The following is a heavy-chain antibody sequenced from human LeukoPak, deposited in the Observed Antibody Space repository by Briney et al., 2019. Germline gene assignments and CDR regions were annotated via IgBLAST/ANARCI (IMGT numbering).Heavy chain of an antibody. CDR2: VYYAGSS. CDR1: GGSISTYY. D-gene: IGHD3-3*01. V-gene: IGHV4-59*01. Sequence: SETLSLTCTVSGGSISTYYWSWIRQPPGKGLEWIGYVYYAGSSRYNPSLKSRVTISVDTSKNQFSLNLSSLTAADTAVYYCARVRTIFGVVTPYYYYYMDVWGKGTTVTVSS. CDR3: ARVRTIFGVVTPYYYYYMDV. J-gene: IGHJ6*03.